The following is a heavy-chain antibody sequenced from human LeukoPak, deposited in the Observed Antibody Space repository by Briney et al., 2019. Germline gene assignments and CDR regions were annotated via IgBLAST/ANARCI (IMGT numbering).Heavy chain of an antibody. D-gene: IGHD4-11*01. J-gene: IGHJ4*01. Sequence: ASVKVSCKSSGFDFTASYIHWVRQAPGRGREWGGWVNPRHVGANYAQKFQARVTLTLEASVTTAYLELRGVTSADTAVFFCAREPSARNDDSDYAFAVWGHGTRVSVSS. V-gene: IGHV1-2*02. CDR1: GFDFTASY. CDR3: AREPSARNDDSDYAFAV. CDR2: VNPRHVGA.